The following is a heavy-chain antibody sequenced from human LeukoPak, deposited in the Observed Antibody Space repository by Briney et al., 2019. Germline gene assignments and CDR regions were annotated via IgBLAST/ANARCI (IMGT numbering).Heavy chain of an antibody. CDR2: INGDGSRT. Sequence: GGSPRLSCAASGFSFSSYWMHWVRQAPGKGLVWVSRINGDGSRTYYADSVKGRFTISRDNAKNTLHVQMNGLRAEDTAVYYCAREASQDYFDYWGQGTLVTVSS. CDR1: GFSFSSYW. CDR3: AREASQDYFDY. J-gene: IGHJ4*02. V-gene: IGHV3-74*01.